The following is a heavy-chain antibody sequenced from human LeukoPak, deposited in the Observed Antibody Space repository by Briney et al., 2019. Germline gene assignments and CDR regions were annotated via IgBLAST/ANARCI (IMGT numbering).Heavy chain of an antibody. CDR2: IWYDGSNI. Sequence: GGSLRLSCATSGFTFSSYGMHWVRQAPGKGLEWVAVIWYDGSNIHYADSVQGRFTISRDSSKNMLYLQMNSLRAEDTGVYYCANNGVSPNYYYGMNVWAKGPRSPSP. V-gene: IGHV3-33*06. CDR3: ANNGVSPNYYYGMNV. D-gene: IGHD2-8*01. J-gene: IGHJ6*02. CDR1: GFTFSSYG.